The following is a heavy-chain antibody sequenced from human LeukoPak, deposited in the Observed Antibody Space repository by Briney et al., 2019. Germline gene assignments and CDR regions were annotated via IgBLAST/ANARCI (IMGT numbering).Heavy chain of an antibody. CDR2: ISSSSSYI. V-gene: IGHV3-21*01. D-gene: IGHD3-10*01. Sequence: GGSLRPSCAASGFSFSNYTMNWVRQAPGKGLEWVSSISSSSSYIYYADSLKGRFTISRDNAKNSLYLQMNSLRPEDTAVYYCARNYFGSGSYYNVAFDIWGQGTMVTVSS. CDR1: GFSFSNYT. J-gene: IGHJ3*02. CDR3: ARNYFGSGSYYNVAFDI.